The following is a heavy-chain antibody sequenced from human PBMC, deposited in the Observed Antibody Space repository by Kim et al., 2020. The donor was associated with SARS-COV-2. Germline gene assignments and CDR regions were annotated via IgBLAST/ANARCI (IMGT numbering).Heavy chain of an antibody. V-gene: IGHV1-3*01. Sequence: TKYSQKYQGRVTSTRDTSASTAYMELSSLRSEDTAVDYCARGAEGAFDIWGQGTMVTVSS. CDR2: T. CDR3: ARGAEGAFDI. J-gene: IGHJ3*02. D-gene: IGHD6-19*01.